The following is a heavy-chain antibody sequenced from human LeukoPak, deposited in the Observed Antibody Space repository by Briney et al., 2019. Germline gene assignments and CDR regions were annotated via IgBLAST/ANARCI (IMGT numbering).Heavy chain of an antibody. V-gene: IGHV4-38-2*01. Sequence: SETLSLTCAVSGYSFSSGYYWGWIRQPPGKGLEWIGSIYHSGSTYYNPSLKSRVTISVDTSKNQFSLKLSSVTAADTAVYYCARVAVAGTGGFDPWGQGTLVTVSS. CDR1: GYSFSSGYY. D-gene: IGHD6-19*01. CDR3: ARVAVAGTGGFDP. CDR2: IYHSGST. J-gene: IGHJ5*02.